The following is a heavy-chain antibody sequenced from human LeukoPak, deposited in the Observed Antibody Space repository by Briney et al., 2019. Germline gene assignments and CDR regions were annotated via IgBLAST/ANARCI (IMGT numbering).Heavy chain of an antibody. CDR1: GFTFSSYW. J-gene: IGHJ4*02. D-gene: IGHD6-13*01. Sequence: GGSLRLSCAASGFTFSSYWMHWVRQAPGKGLVWVSASSGSGGSTYYADSVKGRFTISRDNSKNTLYLQMNSLRAEDTAVYYCAKDIDSSSWQEWSDYWGQGTLVTVSS. V-gene: IGHV3-23*01. CDR3: AKDIDSSSWQEWSDY. CDR2: SSGSGGST.